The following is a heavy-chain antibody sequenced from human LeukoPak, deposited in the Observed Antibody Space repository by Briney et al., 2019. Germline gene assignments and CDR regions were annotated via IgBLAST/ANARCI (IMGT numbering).Heavy chain of an antibody. CDR3: VRDPPAAAGDY. D-gene: IGHD6-13*01. CDR2: IYYNGNI. CDR1: GDSFISSNYS. V-gene: IGHV4-39*07. Sequence: SETLSLTCSVSGDSFISSNYSWGWIRQPPGKGLEWIGSIYYNGNIYTNPSLKSRVTISVDTSKNQFSLKVSSVTAADTAVYYCVRDPPAAAGDYWGQGTLVTVSS. J-gene: IGHJ4*02.